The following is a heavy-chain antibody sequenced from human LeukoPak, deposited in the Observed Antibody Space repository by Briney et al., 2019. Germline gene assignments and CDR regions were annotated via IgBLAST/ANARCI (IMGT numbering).Heavy chain of an antibody. D-gene: IGHD3-22*01. CDR2: ISSSSSYI. J-gene: IGHJ5*02. V-gene: IGHV3-21*01. CDR3: AREGYYYDSSGYYRQQNWFDP. CDR1: GFTFSDYG. Sequence: PGGSLRLSCAASGFTFSDYGMQWVRQAPGKGLEWVSSISSSSSYIYYADSVKGRFTISRDNAKNSLYLQMNSLRAEDTAVYYCAREGYYYDSSGYYRQQNWFDPWGQGTLVTVSS.